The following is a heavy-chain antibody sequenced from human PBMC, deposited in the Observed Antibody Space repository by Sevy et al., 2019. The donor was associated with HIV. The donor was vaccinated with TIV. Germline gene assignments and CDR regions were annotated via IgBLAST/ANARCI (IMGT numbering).Heavy chain of an antibody. Sequence: ASVKVSCKVSGYTLTELSVHWVRQAPGKGLEWMATFDPEDDEKIYAQKFQGRVTMTEDTSTDTAYMELSSLRSEDTGEVEKIKEKNFQGKVPMTEETSTDTAYMELGSLRSVDTAVYYCATTKDYYDSSGYPFDYWGQGTLVTVSS. D-gene: IGHD3-10*01. V-gene: IGHV1-24*01. CDR2: FDPEDDEK. J-gene: IGHJ4*02. CDR1: GYTLTELS. CDR3: IKEKNFQGKVPMTEETSTDTAYMELGSLRSVDTAVYYCATTKDYYDSSGYPFDY.